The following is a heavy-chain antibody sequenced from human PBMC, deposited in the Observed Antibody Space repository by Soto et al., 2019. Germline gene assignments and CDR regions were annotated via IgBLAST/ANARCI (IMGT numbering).Heavy chain of an antibody. CDR1: GFTFSSYS. CDR2: ISSSSSTI. J-gene: IGHJ4*02. D-gene: IGHD3-9*01. Sequence: EVQLVESGGGLVQPGGSLRLSCAASGFTFSSYSMNWVRQAPVKGLEWVSYISSSSSTIYYADSVKGRFTISRDNAKNSLYLQMNSLRAEDTAVYYCARDTDILTGFPFDYWGQGTLVTVSS. CDR3: ARDTDILTGFPFDY. V-gene: IGHV3-48*01.